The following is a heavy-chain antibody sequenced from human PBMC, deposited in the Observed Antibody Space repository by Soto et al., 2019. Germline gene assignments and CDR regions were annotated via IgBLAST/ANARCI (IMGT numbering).Heavy chain of an antibody. Sequence: ASVKVSCKASGGTFSSYAISWVRQAPGQGLEWMGVIIPIFGTANYAQKFQGRVTITADESTSTAYMELSSLRSEDTAVYYCAREGGSGYADAFDIWGQGTMVTVSS. J-gene: IGHJ3*02. CDR3: AREGGSGYADAFDI. CDR1: GGTFSSYA. D-gene: IGHD5-12*01. CDR2: IIPIFGTA. V-gene: IGHV1-69*13.